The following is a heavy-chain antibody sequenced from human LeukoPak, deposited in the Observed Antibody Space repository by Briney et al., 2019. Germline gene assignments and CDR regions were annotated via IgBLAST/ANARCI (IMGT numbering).Heavy chain of an antibody. CDR2: IYYSGST. J-gene: IGHJ4*02. CDR1: GGSISSGDYY. V-gene: IGHV4-30-4*08. CDR3: AREVGANFDY. Sequence: SETLSLTCTVSGGSISSGDYYWSWIRQPPGKGLEWIRYIYYSGSTYYNPSLKSRVTISVDTSKNQFSLKLSSVTAADTAVYYCAREVGANFDYWGQGTLVTVSS. D-gene: IGHD1-26*01.